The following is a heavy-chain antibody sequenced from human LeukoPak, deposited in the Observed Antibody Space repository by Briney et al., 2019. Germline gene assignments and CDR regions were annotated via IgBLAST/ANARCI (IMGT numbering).Heavy chain of an antibody. Sequence: PGGSLRLSCAASGFTVSSNYMSWVRQAPGKGLEWVSVIYSGGSTYYADSMKGRFTISRDNSKNTLYLQMNSLRAEDTAVYYCARGLGASRYYYYYMDVWGKGTTVTVSS. D-gene: IGHD6-13*01. J-gene: IGHJ6*03. CDR1: GFTVSSNY. CDR3: ARGLGASRYYYYYMDV. CDR2: IYSGGST. V-gene: IGHV3-53*01.